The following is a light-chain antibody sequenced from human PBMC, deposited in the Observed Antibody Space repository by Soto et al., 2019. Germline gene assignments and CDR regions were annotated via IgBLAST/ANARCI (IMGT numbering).Light chain of an antibody. CDR1: QSISSW. CDR2: KAS. J-gene: IGKJ1*01. Sequence: DIQMTQSPSILSASVGDRVTITCRASQSISSWLAWYQQKPGKAPNLLIHKASHLESGVPSSFSGSGSGTEFTLTISTLQPDDFATYYCQQYNSYPWTFGQGTKVDIK. CDR3: QQYNSYPWT. V-gene: IGKV1-5*03.